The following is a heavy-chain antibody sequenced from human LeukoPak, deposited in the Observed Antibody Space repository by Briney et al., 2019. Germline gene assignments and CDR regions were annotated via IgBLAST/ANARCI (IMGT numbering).Heavy chain of an antibody. CDR1: GGSISSSSYY. D-gene: IGHD6-13*01. CDR3: ARVRRYSSYKGLWFDP. CDR2: INHSGST. V-gene: IGHV4-39*07. J-gene: IGHJ5*02. Sequence: SETLSLTCTVSGGSISSSSYYWGWIRQPPGKGLEWIGEINHSGSTNYNPSLKSRVTISVDTSKNQFSLKLSSVTAADTAVYYCARVRRYSSYKGLWFDPWGQGTLVTVSS.